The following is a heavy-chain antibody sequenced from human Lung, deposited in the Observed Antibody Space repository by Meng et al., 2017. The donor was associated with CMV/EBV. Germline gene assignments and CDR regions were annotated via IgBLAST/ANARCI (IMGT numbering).Heavy chain of an antibody. D-gene: IGHD3-22*01. Sequence: QITLKESGPTLVKPTQTLTLTCTYSGFSFNTRGVSVHWLRQPPGKALEWLGLIYWDDDKRYSTSLKNRLTITKDTSKNQVVLTMTDMDPVDTATYYCAHRTFYYDSSGHYEANFDFWGQGTLVTVS. CDR1: GFSFNTRGVS. CDR2: IYWDDDK. CDR3: AHRTFYYDSSGHYEANFDF. J-gene: IGHJ4*02. V-gene: IGHV2-5*02.